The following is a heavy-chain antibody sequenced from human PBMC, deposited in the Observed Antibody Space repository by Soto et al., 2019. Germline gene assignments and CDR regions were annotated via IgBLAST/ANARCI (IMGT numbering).Heavy chain of an antibody. CDR1: GGSINSSSYF. Sequence: ASETLSLTCSVSGGSINSSSYFWGWVRQPPGKGLEWIGSIYYSGSTYYNPSLRSRVTISVDTSKNQFSLKLSSVTAADTAVFYSARHYSSGSRNWFDPWGQGTPVTVYS. V-gene: IGHV4-39*01. CDR2: IYYSGST. J-gene: IGHJ5*02. CDR3: ARHYSSGSRNWFDP. D-gene: IGHD6-19*01.